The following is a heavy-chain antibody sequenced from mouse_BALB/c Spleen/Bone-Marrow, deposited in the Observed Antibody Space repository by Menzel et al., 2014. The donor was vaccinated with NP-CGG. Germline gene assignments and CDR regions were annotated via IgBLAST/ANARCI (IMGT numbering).Heavy chain of an antibody. V-gene: IGHV1S29*02. CDR1: EYTFTDYS. CDR2: IYPYSGGT. CDR3: ARSGIPYAMDY. D-gene: IGHD5-2*01. J-gene: IGHJ4*01. Sequence: EVQLQQSGPELVKPGASVKISCKASEYTFTDYSMHWVKQSHGKSLEWIGYIYPYSGGTGYNQKFKSKATLTVDDSSFTAYMELRSLTTEDSAVYYCARSGIPYAMDYWGQGTSVTVSS.